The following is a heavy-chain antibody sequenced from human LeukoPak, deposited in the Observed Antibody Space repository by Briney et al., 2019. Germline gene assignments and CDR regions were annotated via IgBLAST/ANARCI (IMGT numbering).Heavy chain of an antibody. CDR2: IYHSGST. J-gene: IGHJ4*02. CDR3: ARGFATMVRGVVLDF. CDR1: SGSFSGYY. V-gene: IGHV4-34*01. D-gene: IGHD3-10*01. Sequence: PSETLSLTCAVYSGSFSGYYWSWIRQPPGKELEWIGEIYHSGSTNYNPSLKSRVTISVDTSKNQFSLKLSSVTAADTAVYYCARGFATMVRGVVLDFWGQGTLVTVSS.